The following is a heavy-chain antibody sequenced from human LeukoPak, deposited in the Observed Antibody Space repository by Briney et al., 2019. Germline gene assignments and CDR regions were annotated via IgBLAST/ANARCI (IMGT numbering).Heavy chain of an antibody. CDR2: IYSGGST. V-gene: IGHV3-53*01. CDR3: AKGSYKVADDVGFDY. CDR1: GFTVSSNY. D-gene: IGHD6-19*01. Sequence: GGSLRLSCAASGFTVSSNYMSWVRQAPGKGLEWVSLIYSGGSTYYADSVKGRFTISRDNSKNTLYLQMNSLRAEDTAVYYCAKGSYKVADDVGFDYWGQGTLVTVSS. J-gene: IGHJ4*02.